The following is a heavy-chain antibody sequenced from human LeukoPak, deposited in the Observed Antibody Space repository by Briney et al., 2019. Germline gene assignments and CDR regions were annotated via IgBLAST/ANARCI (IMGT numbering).Heavy chain of an antibody. J-gene: IGHJ4*02. V-gene: IGHV3-74*03. Sequence: AGGSLRLSCAASGLTFSTYWMHWVRQAPGKGLAWVARINPDGSNRTYANSVQGGVTISRGTAKDTLFLQMNSLRAEDTAVYYCAREARVGGALQYWGQGTPVTVSS. CDR2: INPDGSNR. CDR1: GLTFSTYW. CDR3: AREARVGGALQY. D-gene: IGHD1-26*01.